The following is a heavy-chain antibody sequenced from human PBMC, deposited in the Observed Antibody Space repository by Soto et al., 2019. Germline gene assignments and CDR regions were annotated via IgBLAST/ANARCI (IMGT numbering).Heavy chain of an antibody. Sequence: TGGSLRLSCAASGFTLRSYWMSWVRQAPGKGLEWLATIKTDASEKKYVDSVKGRFTAFRDNAKNSLYLQMDSLRAEDTAVYYWARDSGYGSGNSVNHYLECWGSGT. V-gene: IGHV3-7*01. CDR3: ARDSGYGSGNSVNHYLEC. CDR1: GFTLRSYW. CDR2: IKTDASEK. D-gene: IGHD3-10*01. J-gene: IGHJ4*01.